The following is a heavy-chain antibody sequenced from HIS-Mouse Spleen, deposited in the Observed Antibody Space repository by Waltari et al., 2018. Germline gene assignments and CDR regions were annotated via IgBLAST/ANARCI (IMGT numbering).Heavy chain of an antibody. J-gene: IGHJ2*01. CDR1: GGSFSGYY. CDR3: AREIPYSSSWYDWYFDL. V-gene: IGHV4-34*01. CDR2: INHSGST. D-gene: IGHD6-13*01. Sequence: QVQLQQWGAGLLKPSETLSLTCAVYGGSFSGYYWSWIRQPPGKGLEGIGEINHSGSTNYNPSLKSRVTISVDTSKNQFSLKLSSVTAADTAVYYCAREIPYSSSWYDWYFDLWGRGTLVTVSS.